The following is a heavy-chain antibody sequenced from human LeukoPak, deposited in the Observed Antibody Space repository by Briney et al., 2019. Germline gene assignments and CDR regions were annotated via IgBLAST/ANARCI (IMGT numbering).Heavy chain of an antibody. CDR2: IFYSGST. CDR1: GGSIRSSSYY. V-gene: IGHV4-39*01. CDR3: VRKGDGYNSGYFDL. Sequence: SETLSLNCTVSGGSIRSSSYYWGWIRQPPGKGLEWIGSIFYSGSTYYNPSLKSRVTISVDTSKNQFSLKLSSVTAADTAVYYCVRKGDGYNSGYFDLWGRGTLVTVSS. D-gene: IGHD5-24*01. J-gene: IGHJ2*01.